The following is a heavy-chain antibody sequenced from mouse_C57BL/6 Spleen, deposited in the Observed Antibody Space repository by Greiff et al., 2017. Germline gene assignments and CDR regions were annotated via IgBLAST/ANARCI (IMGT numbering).Heavy chain of an antibody. V-gene: IGHV2-9-1*01. CDR2: IWTGGGT. CDR1: GFSLTSYA. Sequence: VQGVESGPGLVAPSQSLSITCTVSGFSLTSYAISWVRQPPGKGLEWLGVIWTGGGTNSNSALKSRLSISKDNSKSQVFLKMNSLQTDDTARYYCARNEGKLGRYFDGWGTGTTVTVSS. CDR3: ARNEGKLGRYFDG. J-gene: IGHJ1*03. D-gene: IGHD4-1*01.